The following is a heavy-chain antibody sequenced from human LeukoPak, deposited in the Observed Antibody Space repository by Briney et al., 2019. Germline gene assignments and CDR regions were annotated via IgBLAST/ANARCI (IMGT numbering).Heavy chain of an antibody. CDR2: ITPSDGST. Sequence: ASVKVSCKASGYTFSDHNMHWVRQAPGQGLEWMGKITPSDGSTTHTQKFQDRVTMTRDTSTSTVYMELNSLSSEDTALYYCARDTYGSDYWGQGTLVTVSS. V-gene: IGHV1-46*01. D-gene: IGHD3-10*01. CDR1: GYTFSDHN. J-gene: IGHJ4*02. CDR3: ARDTYGSDY.